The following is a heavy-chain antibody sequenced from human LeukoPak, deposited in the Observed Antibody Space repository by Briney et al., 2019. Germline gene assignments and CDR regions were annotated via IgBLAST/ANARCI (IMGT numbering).Heavy chain of an antibody. D-gene: IGHD5-18*01. CDR1: GGSISSGGYY. J-gene: IGHJ4*02. CDR3: ARGAEDTAWGYFDY. Sequence: PSQTLSLTCTVSGGSISSGGYYWSWIRQHPGEGLEWIGYIYYSGSTYYNPSLKSRVTISVDTSKNQFSLKLSSVTAADTAVYYCARGAEDTAWGYFDYWGQGTLVTVSS. V-gene: IGHV4-31*03. CDR2: IYYSGST.